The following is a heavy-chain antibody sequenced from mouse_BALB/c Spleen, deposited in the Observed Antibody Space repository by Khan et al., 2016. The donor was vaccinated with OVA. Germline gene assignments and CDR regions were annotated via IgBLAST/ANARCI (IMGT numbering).Heavy chain of an antibody. D-gene: IGHD2-3*01. CDR1: GYSITSDYA. CDR2: ISSSGST. V-gene: IGHV3-2*02. CDR3: ARDGSRYNYAMDY. Sequence: EVQLVESGPGLVKPSQSLSLTCTVTGYSITSDYAWNWIRQFPGNKLGWMGYISSSGSTNYNPALKSRIFITRDTSKNQFFLQLNSVTTEDTATDYCARDGSRYNYAMDYWGQGTSVTVSS. J-gene: IGHJ4*01.